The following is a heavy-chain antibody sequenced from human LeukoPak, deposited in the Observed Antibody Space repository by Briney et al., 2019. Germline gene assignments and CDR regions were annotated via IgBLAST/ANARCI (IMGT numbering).Heavy chain of an antibody. CDR2: INHSGST. CDR3: ARVRFDWLLPFDY. CDR1: GGSFSGYY. D-gene: IGHD3-9*01. J-gene: IGHJ4*02. V-gene: IGHV4-34*01. Sequence: PETLSPACAVYGGSFSGYYWSWIRQPPGKGLEWIGEINHSGSTNYNPSLKSRVTISVDTSKNQFSLKLSSVTAADTAVYYCARVRFDWLLPFDYWGQGTLVTVSS.